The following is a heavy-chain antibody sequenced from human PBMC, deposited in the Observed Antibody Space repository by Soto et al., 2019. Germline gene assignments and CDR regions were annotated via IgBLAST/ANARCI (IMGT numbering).Heavy chain of an antibody. J-gene: IGHJ6*02. D-gene: IGHD3-9*01. V-gene: IGHV1-2*02. CDR1: GYTFTGYY. CDR3: ARGRTYYDILTGYSHYYYYYGMDV. CDR2: INPNSGGT. Sequence: ASVKVSCKASGYTFTGYYMYWVRQAPGQGLEWMGWINPNSGGTNYAQKFQGRVTMTRDTSISTAYMELSRLRSDDTAVYYCARGRTYYDILTGYSHYYYYYGMDVWGQGTTVTVSS.